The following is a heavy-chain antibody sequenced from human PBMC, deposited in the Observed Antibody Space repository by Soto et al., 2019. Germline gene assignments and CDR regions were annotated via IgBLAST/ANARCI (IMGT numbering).Heavy chain of an antibody. J-gene: IGHJ4*02. CDR2: IYYGGST. CDR1: GGTIIRSTYY. V-gene: IGHV4-39*07. CDR3: AGEFSTYDSSGYYLDY. Sequence: SETLSLTCTVSGGTIIRSTYYWGWIRQPTGKGLEWIGYIYYGGSTYYNPSLKSRVTISVDTSKNQFSLKLSSVTAAGTAVYYCAGEFSTYDSSGYYLDYWGQGTLVTVSS. D-gene: IGHD3-22*01.